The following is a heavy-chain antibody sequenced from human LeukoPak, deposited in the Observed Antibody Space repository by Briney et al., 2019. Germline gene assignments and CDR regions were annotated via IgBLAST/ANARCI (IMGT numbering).Heavy chain of an antibody. CDR1: GYTFNSYS. Sequence: ASVKVSCKASGYTFNSYSINRVRQAPGQGLEWMGSINAYNGNTNYAQKVQGRVTMTTDTSTSTAYMELRSLRSDDTALYYCARDGFRGPSDYWGQGTLVTVSS. CDR3: ARDGFRGPSDY. J-gene: IGHJ4*02. V-gene: IGHV1-18*01. D-gene: IGHD3-16*01. CDR2: INAYNGNT.